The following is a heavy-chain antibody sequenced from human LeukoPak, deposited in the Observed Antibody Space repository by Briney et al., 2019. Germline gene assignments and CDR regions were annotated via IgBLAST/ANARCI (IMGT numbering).Heavy chain of an antibody. V-gene: IGHV3-74*01. D-gene: IGHD1-26*01. Sequence: GGSLRLSCAASGFTFSNYSMHWVRQAPGKGLVWVSRINSDGSSTSYADSVKGRFTISRDNAKNTLYLQMNSLRAEDTAVYYCARVSSGSYFGYYYYYMDVWGKGTTVTVSS. J-gene: IGHJ6*03. CDR3: ARVSSGSYFGYYYYYMDV. CDR2: INSDGSST. CDR1: GFTFSNYS.